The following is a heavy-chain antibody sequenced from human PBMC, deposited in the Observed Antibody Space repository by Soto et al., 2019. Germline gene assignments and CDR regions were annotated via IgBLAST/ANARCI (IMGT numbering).Heavy chain of an antibody. V-gene: IGHV4-4*02. CDR2: IYHSGST. D-gene: IGHD4-17*01. CDR1: RPSIASINW. J-gene: IGHJ6*02. CDR3: ARHRIDYGGNSEVYYYYGMDV. Sequence: SGTLSLTCALARPSIASINWWSLVRETPGKGLEWIGEIYHSGSTNYNPSLKSRVTISVDKSKHQFSLKLSSVTAADTAGYYWARHRIDYGGNSEVYYYYGMDVWGQGTTVX.